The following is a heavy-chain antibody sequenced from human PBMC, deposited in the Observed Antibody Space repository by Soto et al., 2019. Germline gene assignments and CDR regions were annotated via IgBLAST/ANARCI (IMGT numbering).Heavy chain of an antibody. D-gene: IGHD2-8*02. Sequence: GGSLRLSCASSGFTFIRQWMTWVRQAPGKGLEWVASINQDESDKYYVDSVKGRFTISRDNAKSSLFLQMNSLRAEDTAVYFCATHALFLSGPLDYWGQGTLVTVSS. CDR3: ATHALFLSGPLDY. J-gene: IGHJ4*02. CDR1: GFTFIRQW. CDR2: INQDESDK. V-gene: IGHV3-7*02.